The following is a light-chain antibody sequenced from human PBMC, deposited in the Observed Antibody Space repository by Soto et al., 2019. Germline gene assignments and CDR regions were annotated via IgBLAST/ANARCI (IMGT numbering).Light chain of an antibody. CDR3: QQRSNWPG. V-gene: IGKV3-11*01. J-gene: IGKJ4*01. CDR2: DAS. CDR1: QSVNSY. Sequence: EIVLTQSPATLSLSPGERATLSCRASQSVNSYLAWYQQKPGQAPRLLIYDASNRATGIPARFSGSGSGTDFTLTISSLEPEDFAVYYCQQRSNWPGFGGGTKVEIK.